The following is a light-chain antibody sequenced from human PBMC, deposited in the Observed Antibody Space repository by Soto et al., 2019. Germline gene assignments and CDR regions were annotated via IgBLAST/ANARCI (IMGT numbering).Light chain of an antibody. Sequence: QSALTQPASVSGSPGQSITISCTGTSSDVGGYNYVSWYQQHQGKAPKLLIYEVSNRPSGVSNRFSGSKSGNTASLTISGLQAEDETEYYCSSYTSSSAWVFGGGTKLTVL. V-gene: IGLV2-14*01. CDR2: EVS. J-gene: IGLJ3*02. CDR3: SSYTSSSAWV. CDR1: SSDVGGYNY.